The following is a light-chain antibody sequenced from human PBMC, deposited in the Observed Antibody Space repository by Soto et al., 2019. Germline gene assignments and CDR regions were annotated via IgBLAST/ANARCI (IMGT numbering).Light chain of an antibody. V-gene: IGLV7-46*01. J-gene: IGLJ2*01. CDR2: DTS. Sequence: QAVVTQEPSLPVSPGGTVTLTCGSSTGDVTSGLYPYWFQQKPGQAPRTLIYDTSNRHSGTPARFSGSLLGCKAALTLSGAQPEDEAEYYCLLSYGATVVFGVGTKLTVL. CDR1: TGDVTSGLY. CDR3: LLSYGATVV.